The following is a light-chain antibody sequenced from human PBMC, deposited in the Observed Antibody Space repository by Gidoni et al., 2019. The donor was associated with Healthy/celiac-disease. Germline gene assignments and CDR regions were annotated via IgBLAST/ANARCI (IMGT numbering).Light chain of an antibody. V-gene: IGKV3-15*01. CDR1: QRVSSN. J-gene: IGKJ2*01. CDR2: GAS. CDR3: QQYNNWPPYT. Sequence: EIVMTQSPATLSVSPGERATLSCRASQRVSSNLAWYQQKPGQAPRLLIYGASTRATGIPARFSGSGSGTEFTLTISSLQSEDFAVYYCQQYNNWPPYTFXXXPSWRSN.